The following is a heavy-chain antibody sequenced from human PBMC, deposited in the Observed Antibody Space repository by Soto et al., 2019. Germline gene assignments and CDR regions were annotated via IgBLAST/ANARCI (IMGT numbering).Heavy chain of an antibody. CDR2: IYYSGNT. Sequence: SETLSLTCTISGGSTSSDNYWSWIRQPPGKGLEWIGHIYYSGNTDYNPSLKSRLAISIDTSKNQFSLKLSSVTAADTAVYFCAREGGESSDGLYYFDSWGQGSLVTVSS. CDR3: AREGGESSDGLYYFDS. V-gene: IGHV4-30-4*01. J-gene: IGHJ4*02. D-gene: IGHD3-16*01. CDR1: GGSTSSDNY.